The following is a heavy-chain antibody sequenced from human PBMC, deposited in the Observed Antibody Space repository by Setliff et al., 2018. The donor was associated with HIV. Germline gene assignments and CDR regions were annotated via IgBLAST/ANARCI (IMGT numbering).Heavy chain of an antibody. D-gene: IGHD2-21*01. CDR2: ISFDGRTE. CDR3: ARQRGDSRIDL. CDR1: GFTFSLFA. Sequence: GESLKISCAASGFTFSLFAINWVRQAPGKGLECVSLISFDGRTEYHADSVRDRFTISRDNTWNTVSLQIKSLRIEDTGIYYCARQRGDSRIDLWGQGTLVTVSS. V-gene: IGHV3-30*04. J-gene: IGHJ4*02.